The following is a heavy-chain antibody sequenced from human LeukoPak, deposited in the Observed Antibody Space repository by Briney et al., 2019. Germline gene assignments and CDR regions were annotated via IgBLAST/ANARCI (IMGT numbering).Heavy chain of an antibody. V-gene: IGHV3-7*01. J-gene: IGHJ4*02. D-gene: IGHD6-13*01. CDR1: GFTFSSYW. CDR3: ARERFRSWWPDYFDY. Sequence: GGSLRLSCAASGFTFSSYWMSWVRQAPGKGLEWVANIKQDGSEKYYVDSVKGRFTISRDNAKNSLYLQMNSLRAEDTAMYYCARERFRSWWPDYFDYWGQGTLVTASS. CDR2: IKQDGSEK.